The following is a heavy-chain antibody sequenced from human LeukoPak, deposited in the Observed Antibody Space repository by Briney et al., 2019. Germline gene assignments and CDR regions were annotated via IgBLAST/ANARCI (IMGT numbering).Heavy chain of an antibody. CDR3: ARTEMTTVTPIDY. V-gene: IGHV1-69*04. J-gene: IGHJ4*02. CDR1: GGTFSSYA. CDR2: IIPIFGIA. D-gene: IGHD4-17*01. Sequence: ASVKVSCKASGGTFSSYAISWVRQAPGQGLEWMGRIIPIFGIANYAQKFQGRVTITADKSTSTAYMELSSLRSKDTAVYYCARTEMTTVTPIDYWGQGTLVTVSS.